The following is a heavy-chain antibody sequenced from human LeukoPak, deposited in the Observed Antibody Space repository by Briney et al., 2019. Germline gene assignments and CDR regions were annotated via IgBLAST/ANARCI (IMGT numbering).Heavy chain of an antibody. D-gene: IGHD1-26*01. CDR2: ISGSGGST. J-gene: IGHJ4*02. V-gene: IGHV3-23*01. Sequence: GGSLRLSCAASGFTFSSYAMSWVRQAPGKGLEWVSAISGSGGSTYYADSVKGRFTISRDNAKSSLYLQMNSLGAADTAVYYCARGRVRREGVDYWGQGTLVTVSS. CDR3: ARGRVRREGVDY. CDR1: GFTFSSYA.